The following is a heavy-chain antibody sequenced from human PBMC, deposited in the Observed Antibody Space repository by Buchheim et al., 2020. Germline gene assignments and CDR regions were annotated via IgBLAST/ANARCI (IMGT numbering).Heavy chain of an antibody. CDR2: INPSGGST. D-gene: IGHD3-22*01. CDR3: AREAPNYYDSSGSLRYFEY. CDR1: GYTFTSYY. V-gene: IGHV1-46*01. Sequence: QVQLVQSGAEVKKPGASVKVSCKASGYTFTSYYMHWVRQAPGQGLEWMGIINPSGGSTSYAQKFQGRVTMTRDTSTSTVYMELSSLRSEDTAVYYCAREAPNYYDSSGSLRYFEYWGQGTL. J-gene: IGHJ4*02.